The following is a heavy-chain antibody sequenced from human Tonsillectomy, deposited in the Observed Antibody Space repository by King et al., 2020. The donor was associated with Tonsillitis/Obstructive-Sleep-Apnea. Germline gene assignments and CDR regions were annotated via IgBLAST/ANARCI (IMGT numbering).Heavy chain of an antibody. CDR3: AKDFATVTAAPCS. J-gene: IGHJ5*02. D-gene: IGHD2-21*02. V-gene: IGHV3-23*04. Sequence: VQLVESGGGLVQPGGSLRLSCVASGFTFSTYAMTWVRQAPGKGPEWVSGISGSNGGTYYADSVKGRFTISRDNSKNTLYLQMNSLRADDTALYYCAKDFATVTAAPCSWGQRTPVTVSS. CDR2: ISGSNGGT. CDR1: GFTFSTYA.